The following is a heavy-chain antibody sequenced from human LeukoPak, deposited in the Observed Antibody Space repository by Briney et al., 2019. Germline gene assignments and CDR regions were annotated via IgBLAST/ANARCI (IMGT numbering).Heavy chain of an antibody. V-gene: IGHV3-23*01. CDR1: GFIFRSYA. J-gene: IGHJ5*02. Sequence: PGGSLRLSCAASGFIFRSYAMNWVRQAPGKGLQWVSALSGNGAKTYYVDAVEGRFTISRDNSKNTLYLQMSSLRAEDTAVYYCGQDDGCYGLDHWGQGTLVTVSS. CDR2: LSGNGAKT. D-gene: IGHD2-2*01. CDR3: GQDDGCYGLDH.